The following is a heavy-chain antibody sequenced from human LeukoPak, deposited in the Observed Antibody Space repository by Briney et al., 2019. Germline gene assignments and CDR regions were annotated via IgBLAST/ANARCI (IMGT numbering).Heavy chain of an antibody. J-gene: IGHJ6*02. CDR1: GYTFTRYD. D-gene: IGHD2-2*01. V-gene: IGHV1-8*01. CDR3: ARSYCSSTSCQWYYYGMDV. Sequence: ASVKVSCKASGYTFTRYDINWVRQATGQGLEWMGWMNPNSGNTGYAQKFQGRVTMTRNTSISTAYMELSSLRSEDTAVYYCARSYCSSTSCQWYYYGMDVWGQGTTVTVSS. CDR2: MNPNSGNT.